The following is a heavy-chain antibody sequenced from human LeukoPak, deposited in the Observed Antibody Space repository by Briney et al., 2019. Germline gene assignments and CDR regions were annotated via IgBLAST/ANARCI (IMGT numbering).Heavy chain of an antibody. CDR3: AKDFTPDGIWDIDY. V-gene: IGHV3-23*01. J-gene: IGHJ4*02. CDR2: IYGGGSGST. Sequence: GGSLRLSCVASGFTFSKYTMSWVRQAPGKGLEWVSGIYGGGSGSTFYAESVKGRFTISRDNSKNILYMQMNSLRDEDTAIYYCAKDFTPDGIWDIDYWGRGTLITVSS. CDR1: GFTFSKYT. D-gene: IGHD1-14*01.